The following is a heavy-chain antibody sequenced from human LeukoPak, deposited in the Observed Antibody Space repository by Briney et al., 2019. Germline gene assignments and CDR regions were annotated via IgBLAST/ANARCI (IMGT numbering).Heavy chain of an antibody. J-gene: IGHJ4*02. CDR1: GFTFSSYG. V-gene: IGHV3-33*01. D-gene: IGHD2-2*01. CDR3: ARGARRKQYQLPIPKTYDY. CDR2: ILSDGSKE. Sequence: GGSLRLSCAASGFTFSSYGMHWVRQAPGKGLEWVAVILSDGSKEFYTDSVKGRFTISRDSSKNTLYLQMNSRRAEDTAVYYCARGARRKQYQLPIPKTYDYWGQGTLVTVSS.